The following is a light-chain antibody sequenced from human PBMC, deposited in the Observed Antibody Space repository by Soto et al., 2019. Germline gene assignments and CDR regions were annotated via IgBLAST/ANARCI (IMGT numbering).Light chain of an antibody. CDR3: QQYNDWWT. Sequence: EIVLTQSPATLSLSPGERVTLSCRASQSVGSYLAWYQQKLGQAPRLLIYGASTRATGVPARFSGSGSGTEFTLTISSLPSEDFAVYYCQQYNDWWTFGQGTKVDIK. CDR1: QSVGSY. CDR2: GAS. V-gene: IGKV3-15*01. J-gene: IGKJ1*01.